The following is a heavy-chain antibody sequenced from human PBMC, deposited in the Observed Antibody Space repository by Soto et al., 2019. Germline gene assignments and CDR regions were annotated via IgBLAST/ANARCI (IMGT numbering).Heavy chain of an antibody. CDR1: GYTFTGYY. J-gene: IGHJ4*02. D-gene: IGHD6-19*01. CDR3: ARDSKRVAGFYY. V-gene: IGHV1-2*02. CDR2: INPNSGGT. Sequence: XSVKGSCNASGYTFTGYYMHWVRQAPGQGLEWMGWINPNSGGTNYAQKFQGRVTMTRDTSISTAYMELSRLRSDDTAVYYCARDSKRVAGFYYWGQGTLVTVSS.